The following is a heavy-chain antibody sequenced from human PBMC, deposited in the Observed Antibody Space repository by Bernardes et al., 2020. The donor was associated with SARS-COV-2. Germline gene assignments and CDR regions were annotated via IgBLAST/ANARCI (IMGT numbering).Heavy chain of an antibody. Sequence: GGSLRLSCAASEFTFSSYSMNWVRQAPGKGLEWVSSISSSSSYIYYADSVKGRFTISRDNAKNSLYLQMNSLRAEDTAVYYCARGSGNYWFDYWGQGTLITVSS. CDR3: ARGSGNYWFDY. J-gene: IGHJ4*02. CDR2: ISSSSSYI. D-gene: IGHD1-26*01. V-gene: IGHV3-21*01. CDR1: EFTFSSYS.